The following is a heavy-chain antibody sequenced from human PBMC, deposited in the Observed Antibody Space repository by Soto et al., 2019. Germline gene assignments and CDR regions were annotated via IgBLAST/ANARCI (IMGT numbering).Heavy chain of an antibody. D-gene: IGHD3-16*02. V-gene: IGHV1-69*01. CDR3: ARASLDYVWGSYRYRGAFDI. CDR2: IIPIFGTA. Sequence: QVQLVQSGAEVKKPGSSVKVSCKASGGTFSSYAISWVRQAPGQGLEWMGGIIPIFGTANYAQKFQGRVTITADESTSTAYMELSSLRSEDTAVYYCARASLDYVWGSYRYRGAFDIWGQGTMVTVSS. J-gene: IGHJ3*02. CDR1: GGTFSSYA.